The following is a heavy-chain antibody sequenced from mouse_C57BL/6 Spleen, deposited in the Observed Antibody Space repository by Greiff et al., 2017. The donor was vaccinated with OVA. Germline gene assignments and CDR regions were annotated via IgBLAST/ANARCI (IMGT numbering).Heavy chain of an antibody. CDR2: ISAGGSYT. V-gene: IGHV5-4*01. CDR1: GFTFSSYA. J-gene: IGHJ2*01. Sequence: EVKLVESGGGLVKPGGSLKLSCAASGFTFSSYAMSWVRQTPEKRLEWVATISAGGSYTYYPDNVKGRFTISRDNAKNILYLQMSLLKSEDTAMYYCARDHGDEDYFDYWGQGTTLTVSS. CDR3: ARDHGDEDYFDY.